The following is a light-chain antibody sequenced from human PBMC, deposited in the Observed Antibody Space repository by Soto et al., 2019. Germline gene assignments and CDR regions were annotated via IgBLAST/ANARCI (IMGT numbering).Light chain of an antibody. V-gene: IGKV3-20*01. CDR1: QSVRSSY. J-gene: IGKJ1*01. CDR3: QPYGSSPT. CDR2: DAS. Sequence: EIVLTQSPDTLSLSPGERATLSCRAIQSVRSSYLAWYQQKPGQAPSLLIYDASKKATGIPDRFSGSGSGTDFTLAISRLEPEDFAVYYCQPYGSSPTFGKGTKVEIK.